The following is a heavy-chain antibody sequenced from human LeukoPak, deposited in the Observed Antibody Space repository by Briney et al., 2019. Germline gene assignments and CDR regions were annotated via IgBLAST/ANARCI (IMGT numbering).Heavy chain of an antibody. CDR3: ARTGLWRFDY. CDR1: GFTFSSFW. Sequence: GGSLRLSCAASGFTFSSFWMHWVRQAPGKGLVWVSRINPDGSTTNYADSVKGRFTISRDNAKNTLYLRMNSLRAEDTAVYYCARTGLWRFDYWGQGALVTVSS. CDR2: INPDGSTT. D-gene: IGHD2/OR15-2a*01. V-gene: IGHV3-74*01. J-gene: IGHJ4*02.